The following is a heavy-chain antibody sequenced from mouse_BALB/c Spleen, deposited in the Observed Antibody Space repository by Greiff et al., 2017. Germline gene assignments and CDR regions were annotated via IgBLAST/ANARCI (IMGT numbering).Heavy chain of an antibody. Sequence: VQRVESGPGLVAPSQSLSITCTVSGFSLTSYGVHWVRQPPGKGLEWLGVIWAGGSTNYNSALMSRLSISKDNSKSQVFLKMNSLQTDDTAMYYCARPGNYDAMDYWGQGTSVTVSS. CDR3: ARPGNYDAMDY. CDR1: GFSLTSYG. CDR2: IWAGGST. V-gene: IGHV2-9*02. J-gene: IGHJ4*01. D-gene: IGHD2-1*01.